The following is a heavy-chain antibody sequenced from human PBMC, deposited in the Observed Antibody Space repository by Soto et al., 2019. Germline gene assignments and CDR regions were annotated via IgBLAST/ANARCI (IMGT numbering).Heavy chain of an antibody. D-gene: IGHD5-12*01. CDR3: AREDVDIVATAPVPGIDY. CDR2: ISYDGSNK. J-gene: IGHJ4*02. Sequence: GGSLRLSCAASGFTFSSYGMHWVRQAPGKGLEWVAVISYDGSNKYYADSVKGRFTISRDNSKNTLYLQMNSLRAEDTAGYYCAREDVDIVATAPVPGIDYWGQGTLVTVSS. V-gene: IGHV3-30*03. CDR1: GFTFSSYG.